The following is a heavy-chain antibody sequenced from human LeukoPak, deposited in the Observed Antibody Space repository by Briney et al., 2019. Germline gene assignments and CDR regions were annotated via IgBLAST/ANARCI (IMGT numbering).Heavy chain of an antibody. D-gene: IGHD4-23*01. CDR1: GGSISTYY. Sequence: SETLSLTCTVSGGSISTYYWSWARQPAGKGLEWIGRFYVSGSIDYNPSLKSRITISVDKSKNQFSLKLTSVTAADTAVYYCARQGGLGTPASGSLEAFDYWGQGTLVTVSS. CDR2: FYVSGSI. J-gene: IGHJ4*02. CDR3: ARQGGLGTPASGSLEAFDY. V-gene: IGHV4-4*07.